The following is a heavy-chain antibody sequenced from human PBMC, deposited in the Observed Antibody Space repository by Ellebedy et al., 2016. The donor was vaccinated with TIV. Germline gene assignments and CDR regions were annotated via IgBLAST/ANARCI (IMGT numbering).Heavy chain of an antibody. Sequence: GESLKISCAASGFTFSHDSMSWVRQAPGKGLEWVGRIKSNTDGGTVDYAAPVKGRFTISRDDSKSTLYLQMNSLRADDTAVYYWASRGETWRAFDPWGQGTLVTVSS. CDR3: ASRGETWRAFDP. CDR1: GFTFSHDS. J-gene: IGHJ5*02. CDR2: IKSNTDGGTV. D-gene: IGHD3-16*01. V-gene: IGHV3-15*01.